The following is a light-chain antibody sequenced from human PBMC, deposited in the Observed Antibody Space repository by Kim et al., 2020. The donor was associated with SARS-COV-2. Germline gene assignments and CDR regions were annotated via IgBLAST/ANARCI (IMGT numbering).Light chain of an antibody. V-gene: IGKV3-15*01. CDR2: GAS. Sequence: AGERASHTCRASQSVSSNLAMYQQKPGQAPRLLIYGASTRATGIPARFSGSGSGTEFTLTISSLQSEDFAVYYCQQYNNWPPMYTFGQGTKLEI. CDR3: QQYNNWPPMYT. J-gene: IGKJ2*01. CDR1: QSVSSN.